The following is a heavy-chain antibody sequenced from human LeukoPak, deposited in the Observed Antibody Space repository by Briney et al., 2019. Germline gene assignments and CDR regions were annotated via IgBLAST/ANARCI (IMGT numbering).Heavy chain of an antibody. V-gene: IGHV3-23*01. CDR3: AKDADRDVAAGAYYFGY. J-gene: IGHJ4*02. Sequence: GGSLILSFAASGFTFSSYAMSWGRQAPGKGLEWGSAISVSGGSTYYADSVKCRFTISRDNSKNTRYLQMNMLRAEDTEVYYCAKDADRDVAAGAYYFGYRGTATLVTVSS. D-gene: IGHD6-13*01. CDR2: ISVSGGST. CDR1: GFTFSSYA.